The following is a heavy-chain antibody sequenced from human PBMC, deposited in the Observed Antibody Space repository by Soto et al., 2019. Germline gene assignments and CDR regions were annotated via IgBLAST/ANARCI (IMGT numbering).Heavy chain of an antibody. D-gene: IGHD6-19*01. CDR1: GFTFSSYA. J-gene: IGHJ6*02. V-gene: IGHV3-30*18. CDR3: AKDRDSSGWYSGMDV. CDR2: ISYDGSNK. Sequence: GGSLRLSCAASGFTFSSYAMSWVRQAPGKGLEWVAVISYDGSNKYYADSVKGRFTISRDNSKNTLYLQMNSLRAEDTAVYYCAKDRDSSGWYSGMDVWGQGTTVTVSS.